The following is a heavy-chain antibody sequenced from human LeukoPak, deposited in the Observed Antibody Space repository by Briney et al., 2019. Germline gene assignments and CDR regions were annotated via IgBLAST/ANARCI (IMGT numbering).Heavy chain of an antibody. CDR1: GGSISSYY. Sequence: SETLSLTCTVSGGSISSYYWSWIRQPPGKGLEWIGYIYFSGSTNYNTALKSRVTISVDTSKNQFSLKLSSVTAADTAVYYCARADLRYPTAHFDYWGQGTLVTVSS. CDR3: ARADLRYPTAHFDY. CDR2: IYFSGST. V-gene: IGHV4-59*01. D-gene: IGHD3-9*01. J-gene: IGHJ4*02.